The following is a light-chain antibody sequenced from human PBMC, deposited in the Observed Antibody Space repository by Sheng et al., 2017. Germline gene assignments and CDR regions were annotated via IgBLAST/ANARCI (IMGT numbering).Light chain of an antibody. J-gene: IGKJ1*01. Sequence: DIVMTQSPITLPVTPGEPASISCRSSQSLLHVSGYNYFSWYLQKPGQSPQLLIYLGFNRAPGVPDRFSGSGSGTDFTLKISRVEAEDVGVYYCMQSLQTPWTFGQGTKVEIK. CDR3: MQSLQTPWT. CDR1: QSLLHVSGYNY. CDR2: LGF. V-gene: IGKV2-28*01.